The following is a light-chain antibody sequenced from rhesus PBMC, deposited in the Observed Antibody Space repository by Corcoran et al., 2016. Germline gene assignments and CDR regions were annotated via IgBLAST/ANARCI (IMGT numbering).Light chain of an antibody. V-gene: IGKV1-74*01. CDR3: QHYYGTPRT. Sequence: DIQMTQSPSSLSASVGDRVTITCRARENVNNYLNWFQQKPGKAPKLLNYKASTLQSGVPSRFSGKGSGTDYTFTISSLQSDDVATYYCQHYYGTPRTFGQETKVAIK. J-gene: IGKJ1*01. CDR1: ENVNNY. CDR2: KAS.